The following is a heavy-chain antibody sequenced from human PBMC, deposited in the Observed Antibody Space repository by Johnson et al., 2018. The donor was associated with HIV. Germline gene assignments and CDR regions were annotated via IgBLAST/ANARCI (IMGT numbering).Heavy chain of an antibody. D-gene: IGHD4-17*01. Sequence: VQLVESGGALVQPGGSLRLSCAASGFTFSSYWMHWVRQAPGNGLVWVSVIYSGGSTYYADSVKGRFTISRDNSKNTLYLQMNSLRAEDTAVYYCARASTTVNTVDDAFDIWGQGTMVTVSS. V-gene: IGHV3-66*02. J-gene: IGHJ3*02. CDR3: ARASTTVNTVDDAFDI. CDR2: IYSGGST. CDR1: GFTFSSYW.